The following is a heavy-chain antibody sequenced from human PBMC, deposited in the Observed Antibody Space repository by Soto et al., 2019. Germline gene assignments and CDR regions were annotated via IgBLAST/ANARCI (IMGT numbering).Heavy chain of an antibody. CDR3: SKDQGSSWYEIDY. J-gene: IGHJ4*02. D-gene: IGHD6-13*01. V-gene: IGHV3-23*01. CDR1: GFTFSNYA. CDR2: ISGSGGST. Sequence: GGSLRLSCAASGFTFSNYAVTWVRQAPGKGLEWVSTISGSGGSTYYADYVKGRFTISRDNSKNKLYLQMNSLRAEDTAVYYCSKDQGSSWYEIDYWGQGTLVTGSS.